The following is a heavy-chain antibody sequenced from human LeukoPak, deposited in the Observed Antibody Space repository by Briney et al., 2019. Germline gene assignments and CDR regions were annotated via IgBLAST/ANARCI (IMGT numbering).Heavy chain of an antibody. CDR2: ISPDGSNN. CDR1: GFTFSNYG. Sequence: GGSLRLSCAASGFTFSNYGMHWVRQAPGKGLEWVAVISPDGSNNYYADSVKGRFTISRDNSKNTLYLQMNTLSADDTAVYYCAKEISAYGGYDYWGQGTLVTVSS. CDR3: AKEISAYGGYDY. V-gene: IGHV3-30*18. D-gene: IGHD5-12*01. J-gene: IGHJ4*02.